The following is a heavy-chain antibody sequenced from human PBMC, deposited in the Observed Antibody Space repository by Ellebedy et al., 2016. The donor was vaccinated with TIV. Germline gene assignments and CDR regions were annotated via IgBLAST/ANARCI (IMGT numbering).Heavy chain of an antibody. Sequence: SETLSLTCTVSGGSISSSSYYWGWIRQSPGKGLEWIGSIYYSGSTYYNPSLKSRLTISIDTSRDQFSLKLNSVTAADTAVYYCARGGASFSDYWGQGILVTVSS. CDR1: GGSISSSSYY. CDR2: IYYSGST. J-gene: IGHJ4*02. D-gene: IGHD1-26*01. CDR3: ARGGASFSDY. V-gene: IGHV4-39*07.